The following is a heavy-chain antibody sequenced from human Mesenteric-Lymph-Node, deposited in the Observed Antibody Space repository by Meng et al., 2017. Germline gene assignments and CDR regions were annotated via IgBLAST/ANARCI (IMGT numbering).Heavy chain of an antibody. D-gene: IGHD5-24*01. Sequence: ASVKVSCKASGYTFTSYAMHWVRQAPGQRLEWMGWSNAGNGNTKYSQEFQGRVTMTRATSINTASMDLNSLTSDDTAVYYCARDQEMASIWHWGQGTQVTVSS. CDR1: GYTFTSYA. CDR2: SNAGNGNT. V-gene: IGHV1-3*02. CDR3: ARDQEMASIWH. J-gene: IGHJ4*02.